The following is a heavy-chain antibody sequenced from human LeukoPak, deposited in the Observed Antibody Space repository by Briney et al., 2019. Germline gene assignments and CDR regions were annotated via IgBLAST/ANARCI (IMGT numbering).Heavy chain of an antibody. Sequence: ASVKVSCKASGYTFTSYYMHWVRQAPGQGLEWMGIINPSGGSTSYAQKFQGRVTMTRDMSTSTVYMELSSLRPEDTAVYYCARVGAKSAFDIWGQGTMVTVSS. CDR1: GYTFTSYY. V-gene: IGHV1-46*01. J-gene: IGHJ3*02. CDR2: INPSGGST. CDR3: ARVGAKSAFDI. D-gene: IGHD1-26*01.